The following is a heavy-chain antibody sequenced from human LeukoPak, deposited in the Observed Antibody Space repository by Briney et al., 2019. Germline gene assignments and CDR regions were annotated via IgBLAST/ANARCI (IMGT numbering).Heavy chain of an antibody. CDR2: INPNSGGT. V-gene: IGHV1-2*02. CDR1: GYTFTGYY. CDR3: ATPERGYSGYDFGP. D-gene: IGHD5-12*01. Sequence: ASVKVSCTASGYTFTGYYMHWVRQAPGQGLEWMGWINPNSGGTNYAQKFQGRVTMTRDTSISTAYMELSRLRSDDTAVYYCATPERGYSGYDFGPWGQGTLVTVSS. J-gene: IGHJ4*02.